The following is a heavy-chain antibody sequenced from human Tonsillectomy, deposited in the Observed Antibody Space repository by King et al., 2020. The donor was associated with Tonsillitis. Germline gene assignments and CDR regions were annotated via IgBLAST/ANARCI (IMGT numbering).Heavy chain of an antibody. D-gene: IGHD3-22*01. Sequence: VQLVESGGGVVQPGRSLRLSCAASGFTFSSYAMHWVRQAPGKGLEWVAVISYDGSNKYYADSVKGRFTISRDNSKNTLYLQMNSLRAEDTAVYYCARDRTHHYYDSSGYYFRVGSFDYWGQGTLVTVSS. V-gene: IGHV3-30-3*01. CDR3: ARDRTHHYYDSSGYYFRVGSFDY. CDR2: ISYDGSNK. CDR1: GFTFSSYA. J-gene: IGHJ4*02.